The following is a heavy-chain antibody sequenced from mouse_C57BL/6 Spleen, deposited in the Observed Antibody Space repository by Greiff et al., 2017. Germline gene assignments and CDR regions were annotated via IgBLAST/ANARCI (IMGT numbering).Heavy chain of an antibody. D-gene: IGHD2-1*01. V-gene: IGHV1-26*01. Sequence: VQLQQSGPELVKPGASVKISCKASGYTFTDYYMNWVKQSHGKSLEWIGDINPNNGGTSYNQKFKGKATLTVDKSSSTAYMELRSLTSEDSAVYYCAAIYYGNYVWFAYWGQGTLVTVSA. CDR2: INPNNGGT. CDR1: GYTFTDYY. J-gene: IGHJ3*01. CDR3: AAIYYGNYVWFAY.